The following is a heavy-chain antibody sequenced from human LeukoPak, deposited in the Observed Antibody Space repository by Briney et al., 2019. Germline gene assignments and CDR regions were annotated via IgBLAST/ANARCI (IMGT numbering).Heavy chain of an antibody. D-gene: IGHD3-3*01. J-gene: IGHJ4*02. CDR1: GYSISSGYY. V-gene: IGHV4-38-2*01. CDR2: IYHSGST. CDR3: ARLIAAPSGYYNDY. Sequence: SETLSLTCAVSGYSISSGYYWGWIRKPPGKGLEWIGSIYHSGSTYYNPSLKSRVTISVDTSKNQFSLKLSSVTAADTAVYYCARLIAAPSGYYNDYWGQGTLVTVSS.